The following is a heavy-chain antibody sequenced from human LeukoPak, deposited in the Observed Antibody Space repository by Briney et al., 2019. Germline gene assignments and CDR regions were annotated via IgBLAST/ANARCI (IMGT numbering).Heavy chain of an antibody. CDR1: GYTFTSYY. CDR2: INPSGGST. D-gene: IGHD1-26*01. J-gene: IGHJ6*03. V-gene: IGHV1-46*01. CDR3: ARSYSGSYYFYYYYYYMDV. Sequence: ASVKVSCKASGYTFTSYYMHWVRQAPGQGLEWMGIINPSGGSTSYAQKFQGRVTMTRDTSTSTVYMELSSLRSEDTAVYYCARSYSGSYYFYYYYYYMDVWGKGTTVTISS.